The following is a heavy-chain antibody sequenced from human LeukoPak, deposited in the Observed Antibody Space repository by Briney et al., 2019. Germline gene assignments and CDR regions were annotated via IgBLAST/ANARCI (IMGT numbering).Heavy chain of an antibody. J-gene: IGHJ4*02. CDR2: ISYDGSNR. CDR3: AKTRTEIQLWYSRFDY. CDR1: GFTFSDYG. D-gene: IGHD5-18*01. V-gene: IGHV3-30*18. Sequence: PGGSLRLSCAASGFTFSDYGMHWVRQAPGKGLECVALISYDGSNRFYADSVKGRVTISRDNSKNTVYLQMDSLRTEDTAVYYCAKTRTEIQLWYSRFDYWGQGTLVSVSS.